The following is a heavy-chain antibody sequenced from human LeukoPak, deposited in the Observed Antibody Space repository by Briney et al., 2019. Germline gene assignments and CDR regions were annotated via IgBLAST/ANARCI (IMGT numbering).Heavy chain of an antibody. CDR1: GGSISSYY. D-gene: IGHD3-16*01. J-gene: IGHJ2*01. CDR3: ARGPLIWGYFDL. Sequence: PSETLSLTCTVSGGSISSYYWSWIRQPAGKGLEWIGRIYTSGSTNYNPSLKSRVTISVDKPKNQFSLKLSSVTAADTAVYYCARGPLIWGYFDLWGRGTLVTVSS. CDR2: IYTSGST. V-gene: IGHV4-4*07.